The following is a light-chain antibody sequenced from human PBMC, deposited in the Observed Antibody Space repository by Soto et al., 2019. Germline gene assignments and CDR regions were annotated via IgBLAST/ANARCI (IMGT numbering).Light chain of an antibody. Sequence: QSFLTQPPSVSAAPGQRVTISCSGKSSNIGDNDVAWFRHPPGTAPELLIYDDTKRPSGIPDRISGSKSGTSATLGISGLQTGDEADYYCGTWDSSLSAVVFGGGTKLTVL. J-gene: IGLJ3*02. CDR1: SSNIGDND. CDR2: DDT. CDR3: GTWDSSLSAVV. V-gene: IGLV1-51*01.